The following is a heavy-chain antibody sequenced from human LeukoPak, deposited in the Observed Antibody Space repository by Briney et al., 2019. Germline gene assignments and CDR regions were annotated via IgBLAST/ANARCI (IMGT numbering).Heavy chain of an antibody. V-gene: IGHV4-59*01. Sequence: SETLSLTCTVSGGYISGYYWSWIRPPPGKGLEWIGCISYSGSTKYNPSLKSRVSISLDTSKKQFSLHLTAVTAADTAVYYCVRDFDAWSAIDIWGQGTMVTVSS. CDR3: VRDFDAWSAIDI. CDR1: GGYISGYY. CDR2: ISYSGST. J-gene: IGHJ3*02. D-gene: IGHD3-3*01.